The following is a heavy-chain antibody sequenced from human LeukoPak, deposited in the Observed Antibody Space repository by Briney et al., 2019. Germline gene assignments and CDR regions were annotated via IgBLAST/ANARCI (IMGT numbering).Heavy chain of an antibody. CDR3: ARDVTACAGDCIIWFHP. Sequence: SVQVSCKASGGTFSSYAISWVRQAPGQGLEWMGGIIPIFGTANYAQKFQGRVTITTDESTSTAYMELSSLRSEDTAVYYCARDVTACAGDCIIWFHPWAQGTLVTVSS. CDR1: GGTFSSYA. J-gene: IGHJ5*02. V-gene: IGHV1-69*05. D-gene: IGHD2-21*02. CDR2: IIPIFGTA.